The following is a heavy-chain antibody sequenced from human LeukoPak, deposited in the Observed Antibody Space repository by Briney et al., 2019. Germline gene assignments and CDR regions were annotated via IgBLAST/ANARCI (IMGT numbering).Heavy chain of an antibody. D-gene: IGHD1-26*01. CDR2: FSFSGST. CDR1: GGSFSTSSYY. Sequence: PSETLSLTCTVSGGSFSTSSYYWSWVRQPPGKGLEWIGSFSFSGSTSYNPSLKSRFTMSVDTSKSQFSLKLSSVTAADTAVYYCARQEDSGNYWGPENFAFWGQGTLVTVSS. J-gene: IGHJ4*02. V-gene: IGHV4-39*01. CDR3: ARQEDSGNYWGPENFAF.